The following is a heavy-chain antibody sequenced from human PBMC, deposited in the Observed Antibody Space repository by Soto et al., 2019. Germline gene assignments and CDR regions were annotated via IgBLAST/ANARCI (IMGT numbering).Heavy chain of an antibody. CDR2: ISPTTSHI. CDR3: SGCTGRAFHQNYGMDV. Sequence: EVHLVESGGGLVKPGGSLRLSCAVSGFTFSSCTMNWVRQAPGKGLEWVSSISPTTSHIYYADSVKGRFTISRDNAKNSLFPQINSLRARDTAVHYFSGCTGRAFHQNYGMDVWGQGTTVTVSS. V-gene: IGHV3-21*01. D-gene: IGHD2-8*02. CDR1: GFTFSSCT. J-gene: IGHJ6*02.